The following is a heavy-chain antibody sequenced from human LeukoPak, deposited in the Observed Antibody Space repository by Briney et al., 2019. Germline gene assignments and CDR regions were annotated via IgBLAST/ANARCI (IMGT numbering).Heavy chain of an antibody. Sequence: GASVKVSCKVSSYRSPNYGITWVRQAPGHGLEWMGWISTYNGNTQYAQNLQGRVTLTTDSSTNTVYMELRSLTSDDTAVYYCAIPAKGAYFYYYMDVWGEGTSVTVSS. V-gene: IGHV1-18*01. CDR1: SYRSPNYG. CDR3: AIPAKGAYFYYYMDV. CDR2: ISTYNGNT. J-gene: IGHJ6*03.